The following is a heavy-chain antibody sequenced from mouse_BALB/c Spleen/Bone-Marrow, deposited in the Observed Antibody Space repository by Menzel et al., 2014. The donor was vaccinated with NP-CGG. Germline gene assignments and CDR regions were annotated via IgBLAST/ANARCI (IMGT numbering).Heavy chain of an antibody. CDR3: ARRYGKGWYFDV. CDR1: GYTFSGYW. J-gene: IGHJ1*01. V-gene: IGHV1-9*01. Sequence: QVQLKQSGAELMKPGASVKISCKATGYTFSGYWIEWVKQRPGHGLEWIGEILPGSVSNKHNEKFKGKVTFIADTSSNTASMQLSSLTSEDSAVYYCARRYGKGWYFDVWGAGTTVAVSS. D-gene: IGHD2-1*01. CDR2: ILPGSVSN.